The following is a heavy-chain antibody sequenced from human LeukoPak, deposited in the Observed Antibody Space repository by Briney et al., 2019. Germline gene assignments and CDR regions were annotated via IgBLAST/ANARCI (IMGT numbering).Heavy chain of an antibody. J-gene: IGHJ6*04. CDR2: IIPILVTA. Sequence: SVNVSCKASGGTFSSYAISWVRQAPGQGLEWMGGIIPILVTANYAQKFQGRVTITADESTSTAYMELSSLRSEDTAVYYCARARGITMVRGVIGYYGMDVWGKGTTVTVSS. CDR3: ARARGITMVRGVIGYYGMDV. V-gene: IGHV1-69*01. D-gene: IGHD3-10*01. CDR1: GGTFSSYA.